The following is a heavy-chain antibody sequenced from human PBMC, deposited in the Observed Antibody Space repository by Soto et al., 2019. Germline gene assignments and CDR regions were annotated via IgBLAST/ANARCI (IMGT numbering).Heavy chain of an antibody. Sequence: PGGSLTPSWAAAAFTSSTYSMNWDRQVPGNGLEWVSSISPSGSNKYYTASGKGRLTASRDNAENSLYLQMNSLRAEDTAVYYCARPHCTSDTCYLAWYYYGMDVWGQGTTVTVSS. D-gene: IGHD2-2*01. CDR1: AFTSSTYS. CDR2: ISPSGSNK. CDR3: ARPHCTSDTCYLAWYYYGMDV. V-gene: IGHV3-21*01. J-gene: IGHJ6*02.